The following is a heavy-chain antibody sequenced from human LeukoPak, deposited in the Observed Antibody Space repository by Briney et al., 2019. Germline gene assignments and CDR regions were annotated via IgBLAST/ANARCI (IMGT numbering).Heavy chain of an antibody. CDR1: GFTFSSYA. D-gene: IGHD5-12*01. CDR2: ISGSGGST. J-gene: IGHJ4*02. V-gene: IGHV3-23*01. Sequence: GGSLRLSCAASGFTFSSYAMSWVRQAPGKGLEWVSAISGSGGSTYYADSVKGRFTISRDNSKNTLYLQMNGLRAEDTAVYYCAKDANSYSGYDFYFDYWGQGTLVTVSS. CDR3: AKDANSYSGYDFYFDY.